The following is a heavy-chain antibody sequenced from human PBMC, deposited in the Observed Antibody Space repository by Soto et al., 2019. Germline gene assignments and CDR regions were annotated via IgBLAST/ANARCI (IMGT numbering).Heavy chain of an antibody. CDR3: ARDAAIGMNDY. V-gene: IGHV1-18*01. CDR1: GYTFTSYG. D-gene: IGHD1-20*01. CDR2: ISAYNVNT. J-gene: IGHJ4*02. Sequence: QVQLVQSGAEVKKPGASVKVSCKASGYTFTSYGISWVRQAPGQGLEWMGWISAYNVNTKYAQKLQGRVTMTTDTSKSTEYMELRSLRSDDTAVYYCARDAAIGMNDYWGQGTLVTVSS.